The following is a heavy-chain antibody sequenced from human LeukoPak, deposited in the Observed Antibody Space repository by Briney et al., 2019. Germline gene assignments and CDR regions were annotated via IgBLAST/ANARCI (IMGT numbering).Heavy chain of an antibody. CDR2: FTGSGGGT. J-gene: IGHJ4*02. CDR1: GFTFSSYG. Sequence: PGGSLRLSCAASGFTFSSYGMSWVRQAPGKGLEWVSTFTGSGGGTYYADSVKGRFTISRDNSKNTLYLQMNSLRAEDTAVYYCAKGGDIVVVPAAAFDYWGQGTLVTVSS. CDR3: AKGGDIVVVPAAAFDY. V-gene: IGHV3-23*01. D-gene: IGHD2-2*01.